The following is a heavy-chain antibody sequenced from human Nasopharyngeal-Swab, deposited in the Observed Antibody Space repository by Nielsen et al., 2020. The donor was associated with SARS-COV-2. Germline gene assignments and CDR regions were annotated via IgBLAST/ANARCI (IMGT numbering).Heavy chain of an antibody. CDR1: GYSFNTYY. J-gene: IGHJ3*02. CDR3: ARGPNPHNAFDI. D-gene: IGHD1-14*01. V-gene: IGHV1-46*02. CDR2: ISCDDGTR. Sequence: ASVTVSCKASGYSFNTYYMHWVRQAPGQALEWMGLISCDDGTRNYAQKFRGRVTMTRDTSTNTVYLDLSSLQSEDTAVYYCARGPNPHNAFDIWGQRTMVTVSS.